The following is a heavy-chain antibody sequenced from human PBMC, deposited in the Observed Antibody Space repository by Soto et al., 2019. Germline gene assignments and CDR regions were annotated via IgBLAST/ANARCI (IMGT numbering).Heavy chain of an antibody. CDR3: ARGRRGGYCSGGSCYSRRGYYYYYMDV. Sequence: GGSLRLSCAASGFTFSSYGMHWVRQAPGKGLEWVAVIWYDGSNKYYADSVKGRFTISRDNSKNTLYLQMNSLRAEDTAVYYCARGRRGGYCSGGSCYSRRGYYYYYMDVWGKGTTVTVSS. D-gene: IGHD2-15*01. J-gene: IGHJ6*03. CDR1: GFTFSSYG. CDR2: IWYDGSNK. V-gene: IGHV3-33*01.